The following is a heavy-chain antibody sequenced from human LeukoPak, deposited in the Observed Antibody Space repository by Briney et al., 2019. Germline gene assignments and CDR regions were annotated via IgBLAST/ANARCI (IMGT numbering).Heavy chain of an antibody. J-gene: IGHJ6*02. Sequence: SETLSLTCTVSGGSISSYYWSRIRQPAGKGLEWIGRIYTSGSTNYNPSLKSRVTMSVDTSKNQFSLKLSSVTAADTAVYYCARSFDAWNDDYYYYYGMDVWGQGTTVTVSS. CDR1: GGSISSYY. CDR2: IYTSGST. D-gene: IGHD1-1*01. V-gene: IGHV4-4*07. CDR3: ARSFDAWNDDYYYYYGMDV.